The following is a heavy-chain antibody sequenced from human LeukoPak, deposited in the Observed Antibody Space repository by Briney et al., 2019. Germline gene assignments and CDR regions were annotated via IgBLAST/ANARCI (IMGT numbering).Heavy chain of an antibody. Sequence: PSETLSLTCTVTGGSISSSGYYWGWIRQPPGKGLEWIGSIYYSGSTYYNPSLKSRVTISVDTSKNQFSLKLSSVTAADTAVYYCARKIVVVSDSLDFDYWGQGTLVTVSS. CDR1: GGSISSSGYY. V-gene: IGHV4-39*01. J-gene: IGHJ4*02. CDR2: IYYSGST. CDR3: ARKIVVVSDSLDFDY. D-gene: IGHD3-22*01.